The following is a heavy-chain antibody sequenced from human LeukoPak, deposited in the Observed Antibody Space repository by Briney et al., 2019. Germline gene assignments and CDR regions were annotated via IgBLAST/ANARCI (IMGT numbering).Heavy chain of an antibody. V-gene: IGHV4-4*07. D-gene: IGHD1-7*01. CDR2: IYGGGTT. J-gene: IGHJ6*03. CDR3: ARGGLRGRHGEETTYYYYMDV. Sequence: TSETLFLTCTVSGGSISTSYWSWIRQPAGKGLEWIGCIYGGGTTNYNPSLKSRVTMSVDTSKNQFSLKLSSVTAADTAVYYCARGGLRGRHGEETTYYYYMDVWGKGTTVTVSS. CDR1: GGSISTSY.